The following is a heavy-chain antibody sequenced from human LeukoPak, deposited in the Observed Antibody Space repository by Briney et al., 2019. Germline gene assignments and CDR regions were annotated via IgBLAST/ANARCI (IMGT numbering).Heavy chain of an antibody. D-gene: IGHD1-26*01. Sequence: SVKVSCKASGGTFSSYAISWVRQAPGQGLEWMGGIIPIFGTANYAQKFQGRVTITADETTSTAYMELSSLRSDDTAVYYCARMGGARGTYYEVYFDYWGQGTLVTVSS. CDR3: ARMGGARGTYYEVYFDY. CDR2: IIPIFGTA. V-gene: IGHV1-69*13. CDR1: GGTFSSYA. J-gene: IGHJ4*02.